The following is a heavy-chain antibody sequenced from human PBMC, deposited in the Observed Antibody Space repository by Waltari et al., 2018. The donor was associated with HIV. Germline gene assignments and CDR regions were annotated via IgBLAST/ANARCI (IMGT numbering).Heavy chain of an antibody. J-gene: IGHJ2*01. V-gene: IGHV4-39*07. CDR2: LSYSGKP. Sequence: QLQDSGPGLVKRSETLYLTCALSGGSFRHSSNSFWGWIRQPPGKWLDWIGSLSYSGKPYYNPALESRISIAMNKSYNSFSLKLKCVTAADTALYFWVRGDGRWHSFYIGHLHCGLCGRGTEVSVS. CDR3: VRGDGRWHSFYIGHLHCGL. CDR1: GGSFRHSSNSF. D-gene: IGHD2-21*02.